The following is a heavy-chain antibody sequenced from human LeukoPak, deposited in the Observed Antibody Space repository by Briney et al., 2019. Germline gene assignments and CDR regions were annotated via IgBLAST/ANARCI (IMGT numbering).Heavy chain of an antibody. D-gene: IGHD3-9*01. J-gene: IGHJ4*02. CDR2: ISYDGRYE. V-gene: IGHV3-30-3*01. CDR3: AREVTVTGPDRKFDY. CDR1: GIIFDSHA. Sequence: PGGSLRLSCAASGIIFDSHAMHWVRQPPGKGLEWGAVISYDGRYENYAESVRGRFTISRDNSRNTLYLQMNRLRDEDTAVYYCAREVTVTGPDRKFDYWGQGSQVTVTS.